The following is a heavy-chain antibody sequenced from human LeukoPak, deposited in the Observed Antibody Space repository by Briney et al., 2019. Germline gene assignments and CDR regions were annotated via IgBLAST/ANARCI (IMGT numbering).Heavy chain of an antibody. CDR1: GYTFSTYI. CDR2: ISTYNGNT. J-gene: IGHJ3*02. V-gene: IGHV1-18*01. D-gene: IGHD1-26*01. CDR3: ARDHPPWELRDDAFDI. Sequence: VASVKVSCKASGYTFSTYIISWVRQAPGQGLEWMGWISTYNGNTNYAQNFQGRVTMTTDTSRSTAYMELRSLRSDDTAVYYCARDHPPWELRDDAFDIWGQGTMVTVSS.